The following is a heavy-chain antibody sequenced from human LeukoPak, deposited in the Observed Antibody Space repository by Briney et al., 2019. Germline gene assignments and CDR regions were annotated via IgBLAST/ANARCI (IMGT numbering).Heavy chain of an antibody. J-gene: IGHJ3*02. CDR2: ISGYNGNT. D-gene: IGHD1-1*01. Sequence: ASVKVSCKASGYTFTNSGITWVRQAPGQGLEWMGWISGYNGNTNYAQRLQGRVTMTTDTTTSTAYMELRSLRSDDTAVYYCGRGWNGHFDIWGQGTIVTVSS. CDR1: GYTFTNSG. V-gene: IGHV1-18*01. CDR3: GRGWNGHFDI.